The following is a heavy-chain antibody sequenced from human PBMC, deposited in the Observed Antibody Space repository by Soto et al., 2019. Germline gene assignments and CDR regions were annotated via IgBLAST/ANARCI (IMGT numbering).Heavy chain of an antibody. CDR3: ARGSTDSYPGSRIFDF. Sequence: GGSLRLSCFPSGLTFGSRAMSWVLQAPGEGLQWVSTITDTGGDAKYADSVRGRFVISRDNSKKTLYLQMTSLSAEDSAMYFCARGSTDSYPGSRIFDFWGRGTLVTVSS. V-gene: IGHV3-23*01. J-gene: IGHJ4*02. CDR1: GLTFGSRA. CDR2: ITDTGGDA. D-gene: IGHD3-10*01.